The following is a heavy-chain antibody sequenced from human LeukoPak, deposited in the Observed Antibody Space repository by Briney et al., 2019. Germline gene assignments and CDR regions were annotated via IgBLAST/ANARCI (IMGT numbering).Heavy chain of an antibody. CDR2: INHSGST. D-gene: IGHD5-18*01. Sequence: SETLSLTCTVSGYSISSGYYWGWIRQPPGKGLEWIGEINHSGSTNYNPSLKSRVTISVDTSKNQFSLKLSSVTAADTAVYYCARGSWWIPFGYWGQGTLVTVSS. CDR3: ARGSWWIPFGY. CDR1: GYSISSGYY. J-gene: IGHJ4*02. V-gene: IGHV4-38-2*02.